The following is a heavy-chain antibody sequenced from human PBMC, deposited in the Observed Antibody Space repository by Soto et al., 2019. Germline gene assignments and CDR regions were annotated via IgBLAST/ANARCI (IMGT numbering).Heavy chain of an antibody. D-gene: IGHD2-8*01. Sequence: ASVKVSCKASGYTFASYGVNWVRQAPGQGLEWMGWIRSYNNSTNYAQKLQGRVTMTTDTSTNTAYMELRSLRSDDTAVYYCARHGNGDDYWGQGTLVTVSS. V-gene: IGHV1-18*01. CDR3: ARHGNGDDY. CDR1: GYTFASYG. J-gene: IGHJ4*02. CDR2: IRSYNNST.